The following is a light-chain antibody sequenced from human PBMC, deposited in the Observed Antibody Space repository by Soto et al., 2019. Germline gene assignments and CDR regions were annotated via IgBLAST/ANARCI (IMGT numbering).Light chain of an antibody. Sequence: EIVLTQSPGTLSLSPGERATLSCRASQSVGSSYLAWYQQKPGQAPRLLIYGASSRATGIPDRFSGSGSGTEFTLAISRLEPEDFAVYYCQQYGSSPMYTFGQGTRLEIK. V-gene: IGKV3-20*01. CDR3: QQYGSSPMYT. CDR2: GAS. J-gene: IGKJ2*01. CDR1: QSVGSSY.